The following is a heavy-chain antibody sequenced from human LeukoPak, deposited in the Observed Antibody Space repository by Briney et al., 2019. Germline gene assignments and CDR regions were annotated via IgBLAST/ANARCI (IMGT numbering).Heavy chain of an antibody. V-gene: IGHV1-2*02. Sequence: GASVKVSCKASGYTFTGYCMHWVRQAPGQGLEWMGWINSNSGGTNYAQKLQGRVTMTTDTSTSTAYMELRSLRSDDTAVYYCARYYYDSSGYYTIHFDYWGQGTLVTVSS. D-gene: IGHD3-22*01. CDR2: INSNSGGT. CDR1: GYTFTGYC. J-gene: IGHJ4*02. CDR3: ARYYYDSSGYYTIHFDY.